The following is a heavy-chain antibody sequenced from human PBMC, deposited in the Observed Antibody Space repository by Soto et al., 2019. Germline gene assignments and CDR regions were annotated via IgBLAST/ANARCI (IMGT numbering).Heavy chain of an antibody. CDR1: GGTFSSYA. Sequence: QVQLVQSGAEVKKPGSSVKVSCKASGGTFSSYAISWVRQAPGQGLEWMGGIIPIFGTANYAQKFQGRVTITADESTSPGYMELSRLRSEDRAVYYCARDPRGFGSWFDTWGQGTLVTVSS. D-gene: IGHD3-10*01. J-gene: IGHJ5*02. V-gene: IGHV1-69*12. CDR2: IIPIFGTA. CDR3: ARDPRGFGSWFDT.